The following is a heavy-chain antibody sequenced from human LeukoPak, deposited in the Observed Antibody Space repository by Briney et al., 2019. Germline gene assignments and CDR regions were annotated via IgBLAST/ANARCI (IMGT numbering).Heavy chain of an antibody. Sequence: ASVKVSCKASGYTFTSYYMHWVRQAPGQGLEWMGWIDPNRGVTNYAQKFQGRVTVTRDTSISTAYMELSGLRSDDTAVYYCATVYSSGWNLHYWGQGTLVTVS. CDR1: GYTFTSYY. CDR2: IDPNRGVT. D-gene: IGHD6-19*01. CDR3: ATVYSSGWNLHY. V-gene: IGHV1-2*02. J-gene: IGHJ4*02.